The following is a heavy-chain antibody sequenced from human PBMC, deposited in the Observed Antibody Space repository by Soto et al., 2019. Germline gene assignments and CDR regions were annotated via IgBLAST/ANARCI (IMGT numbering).Heavy chain of an antibody. CDR3: ARDLIWAAARLVHFDY. CDR1: GYTFTGYY. J-gene: IGHJ4*02. Sequence: EASVKVSCKASGYTFTGYYMHWVRQAPGQGLEWMGWINPNSGGTNYAQKFQGRVTMTRDTSISTAYMELSRLRSDDTAVYYCARDLIWAAARLVHFDYWGQGTLVTVSS. CDR2: INPNSGGT. D-gene: IGHD6-13*01. V-gene: IGHV1-2*02.